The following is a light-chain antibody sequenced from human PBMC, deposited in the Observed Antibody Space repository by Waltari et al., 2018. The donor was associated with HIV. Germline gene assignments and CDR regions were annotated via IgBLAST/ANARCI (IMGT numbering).Light chain of an antibody. CDR2: EVT. CDR1: SSDVGCYNY. CDR3: SSYTSTTTLD. V-gene: IGLV2-14*01. Sequence: HSALTQPASVSGSPGQSVTISSPGTSSDVGCYNYFTWYQQHPGKAPKLMIYEVTNRPSGVSIRFSGSKSGNTASLTISGLQADDEADYYCSSYTSTTTLDFGAGTKVTVL. J-gene: IGLJ1*01.